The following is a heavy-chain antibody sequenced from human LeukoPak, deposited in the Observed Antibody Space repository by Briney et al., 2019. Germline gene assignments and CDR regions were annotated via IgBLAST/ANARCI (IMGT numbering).Heavy chain of an antibody. CDR3: ARAPPRLDGYILYY. CDR1: GGTFSNLA. CDR2: IIPTTGLA. V-gene: IGHV1-69*04. Sequence: SVKVSCKASGGTFSNLAISWVRQAPGQGLEWMGRIIPTTGLANYAQNSQGRVTITADKSTSTAYMELSSLRSEDTAVYYCARAPPRLDGYILYYWGQGTLVTVSS. D-gene: IGHD5-24*01. J-gene: IGHJ4*02.